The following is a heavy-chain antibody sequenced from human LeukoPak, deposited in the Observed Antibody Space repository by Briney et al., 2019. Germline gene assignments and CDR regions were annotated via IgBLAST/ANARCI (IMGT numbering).Heavy chain of an antibody. CDR3: ARHSSRGGTTGFDY. J-gene: IGHJ4*02. D-gene: IGHD1-1*01. V-gene: IGHV4-39*01. Sequence: SETLSLTCTVSGGSISSSSHYWGWIRQPPGKGLEWIGSIYYSGSTYYNPSRKSRVTISVDTSKNQFSLKLSSVTATDTAMYYCARHSSRGGTTGFDYWGQGTLVTVST. CDR1: GGSISSSSHY. CDR2: IYYSGST.